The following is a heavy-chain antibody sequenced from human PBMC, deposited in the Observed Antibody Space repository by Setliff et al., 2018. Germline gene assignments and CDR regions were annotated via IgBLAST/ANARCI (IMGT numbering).Heavy chain of an antibody. Sequence: KPSETLSLTCTVSGDYISSQYWSWIRQPPGKGLEWIGYISNRGSTDYNPSLKSRVTISEDTSRSQFSLKLTSVTTADTAVYYCALSDHYPFYYDYWGLGTLVTVYS. CDR1: GDYISSQY. D-gene: IGHD3-3*01. J-gene: IGHJ4*02. CDR3: ALSDHYPFYYDY. V-gene: IGHV4-59*11. CDR2: ISNRGST.